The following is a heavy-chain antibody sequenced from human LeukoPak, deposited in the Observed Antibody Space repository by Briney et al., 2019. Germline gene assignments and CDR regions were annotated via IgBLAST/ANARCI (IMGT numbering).Heavy chain of an antibody. CDR1: GFTFSSYA. D-gene: IGHD3-3*01. V-gene: IGHV3-30-3*01. J-gene: IGHJ4*02. Sequence: GRSLRLSCAASGFTFSSYAMHWVRQAPGKGLEWVAVISYDGSNKYYADSVKGRFTISRDNSKNTLYLQMNSLRAEDTAVYYCARMTVGFWSGSFDYWGRGTLVTVSS. CDR2: ISYDGSNK. CDR3: ARMTVGFWSGSFDY.